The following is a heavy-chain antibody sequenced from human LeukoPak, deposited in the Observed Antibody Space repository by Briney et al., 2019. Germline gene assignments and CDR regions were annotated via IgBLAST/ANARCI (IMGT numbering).Heavy chain of an antibody. CDR1: GFSFAKYN. Sequence: GGSLRLSCAASGFSFAKYNMNWVRQAPGKGLEWVSSIGTSSRYTYYEDSLQGRFTISRDDATSSLHLQMDSLRAEDTAVYYCVRDRSYSGSPPGVVYLDYWGQGMMVAVSS. CDR3: VRDRSYSGSPPGVVYLDY. V-gene: IGHV3-21*01. CDR2: IGTSSRYT. D-gene: IGHD1-26*01. J-gene: IGHJ4*02.